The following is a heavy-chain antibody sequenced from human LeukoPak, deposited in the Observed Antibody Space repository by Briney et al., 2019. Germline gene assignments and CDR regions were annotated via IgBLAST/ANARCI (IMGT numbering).Heavy chain of an antibody. CDR3: AREATRISPALDV. J-gene: IGHJ6*04. D-gene: IGHD2-15*01. CDR1: GFTFSSYS. V-gene: IGHV3-21*01. Sequence: GGSLRLSCAASGFTFSSYSMNWVRQAPGKGLELVSSISSSSSYIYYADSVKGRFTISRDNAKNSLYLQMNSLRAEDTAVYYCAREATRISPALDVWGKGTTVTISS. CDR2: ISSSSSYI.